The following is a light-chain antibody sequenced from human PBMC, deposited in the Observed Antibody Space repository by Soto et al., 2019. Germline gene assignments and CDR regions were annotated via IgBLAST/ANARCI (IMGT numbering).Light chain of an antibody. CDR3: ASFTRSVTVV. CDR1: SSDVGGYNY. V-gene: IGLV2-14*03. Sequence: QSALTQPASVSGSPGQSITISCAGTSSDVGGYNYVYWYQQHTGKVPRLIISDVNKRPSGVSDRLSGSKSGNTASLTISGLQAEDEADYYCASFTRSVTVVCGGGTKLTVL. J-gene: IGLJ2*01. CDR2: DVN.